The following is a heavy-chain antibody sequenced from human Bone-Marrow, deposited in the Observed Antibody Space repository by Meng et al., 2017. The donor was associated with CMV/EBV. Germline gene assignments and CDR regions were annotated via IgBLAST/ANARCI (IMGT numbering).Heavy chain of an antibody. CDR3: ARRGGVYCGGDCYDYYAMDV. Sequence: GESLKISCAASGFTFSAFAMHWARQAPGKGLESVAVISDDENIKYYADSVKGRFTISRDNSKNTLYLQMNSLRAEDTAVYFCARRGGVYCGGDCYDYYAMDVWGQGTTVTVSS. CDR2: ISDDENIK. CDR1: GFTFSAFA. J-gene: IGHJ6*02. V-gene: IGHV3-30*04. D-gene: IGHD2-21*01.